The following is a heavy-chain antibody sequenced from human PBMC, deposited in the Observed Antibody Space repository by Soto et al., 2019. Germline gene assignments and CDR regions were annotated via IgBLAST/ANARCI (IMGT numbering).Heavy chain of an antibody. Sequence: QVPLVQSGAEVKKPGASVKVSCKASGYTFTSYGISWVRQAPGQGLEWMGWISAYNGNTNYAQKLQGRVTMTTDTSTSTAYMELRSLRSDDTAVYYCARRERITMVRGVTRYYYYMDVWGKGTTVTVSS. D-gene: IGHD3-10*01. CDR2: ISAYNGNT. V-gene: IGHV1-18*01. J-gene: IGHJ6*03. CDR3: ARRERITMVRGVTRYYYYMDV. CDR1: GYTFTSYG.